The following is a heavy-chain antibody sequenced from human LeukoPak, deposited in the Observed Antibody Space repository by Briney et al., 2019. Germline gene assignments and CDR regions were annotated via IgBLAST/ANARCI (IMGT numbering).Heavy chain of an antibody. CDR2: INQDESKK. V-gene: IGHV3-7*03. CDR3: ALSTYSSSPS. Sequence: GGSLRLSCAASGFAFSDHWVIWVRQAPGKGLEWVANINQDESKKYYVDSVEGRFTISRDNAKNSVYLQMSSLRAEDTALYYCALSTYSSSPSWGQGTLVSVSS. J-gene: IGHJ5*02. D-gene: IGHD6-6*01. CDR1: GFAFSDHW.